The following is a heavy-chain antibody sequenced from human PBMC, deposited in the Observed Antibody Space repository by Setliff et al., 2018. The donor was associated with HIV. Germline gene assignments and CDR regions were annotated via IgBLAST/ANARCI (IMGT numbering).Heavy chain of an antibody. CDR3: ARGSSWAMVRGVITAFGI. CDR1: GDSISSSSYY. Sequence: SETLSLTCTVPGDSISSSSYYWGWIRQPPGKGLEWIGSFYYSGSSYYNPSLKSRVTISADTSKKRFSLKLSSVTAADTAVYYCARGSSWAMVRGVITAFGIWGQGTMVTVSS. J-gene: IGHJ3*02. V-gene: IGHV4-39*07. D-gene: IGHD3-10*01. CDR2: FYYSGSS.